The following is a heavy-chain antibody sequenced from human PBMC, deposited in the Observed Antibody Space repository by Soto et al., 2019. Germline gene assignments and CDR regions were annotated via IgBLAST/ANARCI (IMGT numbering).Heavy chain of an antibody. D-gene: IGHD1-7*01. J-gene: IGHJ6*02. CDR3: AKDIGDNWNYEYYYGMDV. CDR2: ISWDGGST. V-gene: IGHV3-43*01. Sequence: EVQLVESGGVVVQPGGSLRLSCAASGFTFDDYTMHWVRQAPGKGLEWVSLISWDGGSTYYADSVKGRFTISRDNSKNSLYLQMNSLRTEDTALYYCAKDIGDNWNYEYYYGMDVWGQGTTVTVSS. CDR1: GFTFDDYT.